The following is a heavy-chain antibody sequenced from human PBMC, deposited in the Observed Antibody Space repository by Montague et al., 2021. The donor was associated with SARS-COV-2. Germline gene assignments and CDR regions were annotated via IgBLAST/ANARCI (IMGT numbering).Heavy chain of an antibody. CDR3: AKDGYYYGPGSRFDY. Sequence: SLRLSCAASGFTFRDYAMHWVRQVPGKGLEWVSGMSWNSGRIGYADSVKGRFTISRDNAKNSVYLQMNSLRSEDTAMYYCAKDGYYYGPGSRFDYWGQGTLVTVPS. V-gene: IGHV3-9*01. J-gene: IGHJ4*02. CDR1: GFTFRDYA. D-gene: IGHD3-10*01. CDR2: MSWNSGRI.